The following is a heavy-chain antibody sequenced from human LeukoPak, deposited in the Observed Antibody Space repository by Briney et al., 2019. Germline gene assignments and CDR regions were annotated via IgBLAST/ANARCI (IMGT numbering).Heavy chain of an antibody. D-gene: IGHD3-9*01. CDR3: AKGLRYSDN. J-gene: IGHJ4*02. CDR2: ISYDGSNK. CDR1: GFTFSSYG. V-gene: IGHV3-30*18. Sequence: GGSLRLSCAASGFTFSSYGMHWVRQAPGKGLEWVAVISYDGSNKYYADSVKGRFTISRDNSKNTLYLQMSSLRAEDTAVYYCAKGLRYSDNWGQGTLVTVSS.